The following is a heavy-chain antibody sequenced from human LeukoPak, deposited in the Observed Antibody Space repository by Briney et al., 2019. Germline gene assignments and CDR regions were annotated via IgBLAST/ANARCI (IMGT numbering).Heavy chain of an antibody. CDR1: GGTFSSYA. V-gene: IGHV1-69*04. Sequence: ASVKVSCKASGGTFSSYAISWVRQAPGQGLEWMGRIIPILGIANYAQKFQGRVTITADKSTSTAYMELSSLRSEDTAVYYCARGREDIVVVPAEKRWPPFDYWGQGTLVTVSS. CDR3: ARGREDIVVVPAEKRWPPFDY. J-gene: IGHJ4*02. D-gene: IGHD2-2*01. CDR2: IIPILGIA.